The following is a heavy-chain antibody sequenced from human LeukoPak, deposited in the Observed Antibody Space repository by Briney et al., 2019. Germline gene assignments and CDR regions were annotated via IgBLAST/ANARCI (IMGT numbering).Heavy chain of an antibody. CDR3: AKVFESYQPDGYYFDY. V-gene: IGHV3-15*01. J-gene: IGHJ4*02. D-gene: IGHD1-14*01. CDR2: IKSKTDGGTT. CDR1: GFTFSDAW. Sequence: GGSLRLSCAASGFTFSDAWMSWVRQAPGKGLEWVGRIKSKTDGGTTDYAAPVKGRFTISRDDSKNTLYLQMNSLKTEDTAVYYCAKVFESYQPDGYYFDYWGQGTLVTVSS.